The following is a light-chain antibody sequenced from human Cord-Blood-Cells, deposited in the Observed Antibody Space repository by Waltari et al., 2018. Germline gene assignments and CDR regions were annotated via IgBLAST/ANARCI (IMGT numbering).Light chain of an antibody. CDR3: QQYYSTPWT. Sequence: DIVMTQSPDSLAVSLGERATINCKSSQSVLYSSNNKNYLAWYQQKPGQPPKLLIYWASTRESGVPDRFSGSGSGTDFTLTISSLQAEDVAVYYCQQYYSTPWTFGQGIKVEI. J-gene: IGKJ1*01. CDR2: WAS. CDR1: QSVLYSSNNKNY. V-gene: IGKV4-1*01.